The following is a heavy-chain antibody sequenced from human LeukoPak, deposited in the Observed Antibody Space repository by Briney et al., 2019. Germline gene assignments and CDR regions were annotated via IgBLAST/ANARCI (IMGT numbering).Heavy chain of an antibody. Sequence: PGGSLRLSCAASGFTVSSNYMSWVRQAPGKGLEWVSVIYSGGSTYYADSVKGRFTISRDNSKNTLYLQMNSLRAEDTAVYYCARGPYCSSTSCPDDAFDIWGQGTMVTVSS. D-gene: IGHD2-2*01. CDR2: IYSGGST. CDR1: GFTVSSNY. J-gene: IGHJ3*02. V-gene: IGHV3-53*01. CDR3: ARGPYCSSTSCPDDAFDI.